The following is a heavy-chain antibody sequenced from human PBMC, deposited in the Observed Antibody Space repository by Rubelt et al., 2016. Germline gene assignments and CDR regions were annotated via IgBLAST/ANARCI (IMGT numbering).Heavy chain of an antibody. CDR3: ARVGTAMVTGVGDY. J-gene: IGHJ4*02. Sequence: QVQLQESGPGLVKPSQTLSLTCTVSGGSISSGGYYWSWIRQHPGKGLEWIGEITHSGSTNYNPSLEGRVTISVDTPKNQFALKLSSVTAADTAVYYCARVGTAMVTGVGDYWGQGTLVTVSS. V-gene: IGHV4-31*03. CDR2: ITHSGST. D-gene: IGHD5-18*01. CDR1: GGSISSGGYY.